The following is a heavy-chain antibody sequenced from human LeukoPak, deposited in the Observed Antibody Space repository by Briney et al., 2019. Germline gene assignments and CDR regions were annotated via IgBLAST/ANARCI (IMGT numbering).Heavy chain of an antibody. CDR1: GGSISSSGYF. CDR3: ARDFGDFRTDY. D-gene: IGHD4-17*01. Sequence: SETLSLTCTVSGGSISSSGYFWAWIRQSPGEGLEWIGSSDYSGGTTYNPSLKSRVTVSVDTSKNQFFLKLTSVTATDTAIYYCARDFGDFRTDYWGQGTLVTVSS. V-gene: IGHV4-39*01. J-gene: IGHJ4*02. CDR2: SDYSGGT.